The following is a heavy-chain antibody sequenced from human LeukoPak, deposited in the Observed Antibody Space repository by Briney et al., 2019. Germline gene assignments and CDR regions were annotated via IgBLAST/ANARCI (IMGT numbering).Heavy chain of an antibody. J-gene: IGHJ4*02. Sequence: PGGSLRLSCAASGFTFSSYVMSWVRQAPGKGLEWVSAISGSGGSTYYADPVKGRFTISRDNSKNTLYLQMNSLRAEDTAVYYCAKGHGYCSGGSCYSDYWGQGTLVTVSS. V-gene: IGHV3-23*01. CDR3: AKGHGYCSGGSCYSDY. CDR2: ISGSGGST. D-gene: IGHD2-15*01. CDR1: GFTFSSYV.